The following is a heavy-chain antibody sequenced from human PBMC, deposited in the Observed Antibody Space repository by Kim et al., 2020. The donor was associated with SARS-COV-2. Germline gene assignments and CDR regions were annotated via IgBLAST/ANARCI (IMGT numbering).Heavy chain of an antibody. Sequence: SETLSLTCSVSGGSLSSGAYYWSWIRQHPGKGLEWVGYIHDTGTSFYNPSLKSRVTISMDTSKNQISLKLTSVTAADTAVYFCATSEAAGGLDSWGQGTLVTV. CDR2: IHDTGTS. V-gene: IGHV4-31*03. D-gene: IGHD1-26*01. CDR1: GGSLSSGAYY. J-gene: IGHJ5*01. CDR3: ATSEAAGGLDS.